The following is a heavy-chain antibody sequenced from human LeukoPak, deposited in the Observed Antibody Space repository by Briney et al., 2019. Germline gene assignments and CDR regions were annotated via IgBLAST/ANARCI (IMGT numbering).Heavy chain of an antibody. J-gene: IGHJ4*02. CDR2: IYTSGST. CDR1: GGSISSGHYF. V-gene: IGHV4-61*02. Sequence: SQTLSLTCTVSGGSISSGHYFWTWIRQPAGKGLEWIGRIYTSGSTNYNPSLKSRVTISLDTSKNQFSLNLNSVTAADTAMYYCARLGDYYDSSGYYCPAFDYWGQGTLVTVSS. CDR3: ARLGDYYDSSGYYCPAFDY. D-gene: IGHD3-22*01.